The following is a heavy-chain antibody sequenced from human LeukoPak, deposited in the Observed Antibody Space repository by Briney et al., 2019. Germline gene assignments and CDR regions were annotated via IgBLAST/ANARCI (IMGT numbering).Heavy chain of an antibody. CDR1: GFTFSSFG. Sequence: AGSLTLSCPASGFTFSSFGMHWVRQAPGKGMEWVAFIRYGGTNEYYADSVKGRFTISRDNSKNPLSLLMTGLRVEDTAVYYCVRDQHYDVLTAFGLDAWGQGTTVTVSS. V-gene: IGHV3-30*02. J-gene: IGHJ6*02. D-gene: IGHD3-9*01. CDR2: IRYGGTNE. CDR3: VRDQHYDVLTAFGLDA.